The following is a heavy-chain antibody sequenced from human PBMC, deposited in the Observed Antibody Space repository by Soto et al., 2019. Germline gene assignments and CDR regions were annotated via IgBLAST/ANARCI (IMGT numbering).Heavy chain of an antibody. CDR2: IYDSGST. Sequence: QLQLRESGPGLVKPSETLTLTCTVSGGSISGGVGGLYYWSWIRQPPGKGLEWIGYIYDSGSTYFNPSLTSRVTISVDTSKNLFSLWLSSVTPADTAVYYCAREVIPLTTDWYFDLWGRGTLVTVSS. J-gene: IGHJ2*01. CDR3: AREVIPLTTDWYFDL. V-gene: IGHV4-30-4*01. D-gene: IGHD4-17*01. CDR1: GGSISGGVGGLYY.